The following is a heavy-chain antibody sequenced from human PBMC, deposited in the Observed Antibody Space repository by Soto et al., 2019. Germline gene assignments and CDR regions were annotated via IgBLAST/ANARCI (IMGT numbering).Heavy chain of an antibody. Sequence: LSETLSLTCAVYGGSFSGYYWSWIRQPPGKGLEWIGEINHSGSTNYNPSLKSRVTISVDTSKNQFSLKLSSVTAADTAVYYCARIREVVPAAPTHLFDYWGQGTLVTVSS. D-gene: IGHD2-2*01. CDR1: GGSFSGYY. J-gene: IGHJ4*02. CDR3: ARIREVVPAAPTHLFDY. CDR2: INHSGST. V-gene: IGHV4-34*01.